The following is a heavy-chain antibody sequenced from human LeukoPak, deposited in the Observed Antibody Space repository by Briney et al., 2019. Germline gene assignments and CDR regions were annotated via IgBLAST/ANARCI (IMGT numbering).Heavy chain of an antibody. D-gene: IGHD3-9*01. Sequence: PGGSLRLSCAASGFTFSSYSMNWVRQAPGKGLEWVSYISSSSTIYYADSVKGRFTISRDNAKNSLYLQMNSLRDEDTAVYYCARENFDWLSPHWFDPWGQGTLVTVSS. J-gene: IGHJ5*02. CDR2: ISSSSTI. CDR1: GFTFSSYS. CDR3: ARENFDWLSPHWFDP. V-gene: IGHV3-48*02.